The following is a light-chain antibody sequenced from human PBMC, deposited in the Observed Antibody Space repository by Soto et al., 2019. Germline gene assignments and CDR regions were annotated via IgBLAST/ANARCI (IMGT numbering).Light chain of an antibody. V-gene: IGKV3-20*01. J-gene: IGKJ2*01. Sequence: EIVLTQSPGTLSLSPGEGATLSCRASQTVSSNYLAWYQQKPGQAPRLLIYGASSRATGIPDRFSGSGSGTDFTLTISRLEPEYSAVYYCQQYDNSPYTFGQGTKLEIK. CDR3: QQYDNSPYT. CDR2: GAS. CDR1: QTVSSNY.